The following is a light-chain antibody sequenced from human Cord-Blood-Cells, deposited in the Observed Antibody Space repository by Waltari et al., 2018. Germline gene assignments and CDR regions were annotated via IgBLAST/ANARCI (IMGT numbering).Light chain of an antibody. CDR2: AAS. Sequence: AIQMTQSQSSLSASVGVRVTITCRARQGIRNDLGWYQQKPGNAPKLLIYAASTLQTGVPSRFSGSGSSTDSTLTISSLQQEDFATYYCLQDYNSPWAFGQGTKVEIK. V-gene: IGKV1-6*01. J-gene: IGKJ1*01. CDR3: LQDYNSPWA. CDR1: QGIRND.